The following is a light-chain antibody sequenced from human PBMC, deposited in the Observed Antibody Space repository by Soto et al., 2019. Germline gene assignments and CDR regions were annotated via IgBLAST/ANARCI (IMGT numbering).Light chain of an antibody. V-gene: IGKV3-20*01. Sequence: EIVWTQSPGTLSFSPGERATLSCRASQSVSSSYLAWYPQKPRQAPRLLIYGTSNRATGIPDRFSGSGSGTDFTLTITRLEPEDFAVYYCHQYDSWTFGQGTKV. CDR2: GTS. CDR1: QSVSSSY. J-gene: IGKJ1*01. CDR3: HQYDSWT.